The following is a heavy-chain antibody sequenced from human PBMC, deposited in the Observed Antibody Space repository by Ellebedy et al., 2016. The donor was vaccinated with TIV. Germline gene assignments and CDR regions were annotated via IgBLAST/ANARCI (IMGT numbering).Heavy chain of an antibody. CDR2: VFYTGNT. V-gene: IGHV4-59*12. CDR1: GVSITGFF. J-gene: IGHJ4*02. D-gene: IGHD1-14*01. Sequence: MPSETLSLTCTVSGVSITGFFCSWIRQAPGRGLEWLGYVFYTGNTYYNPSLRSRVAMSVDTSKNQFSLSLTSVTAADTAVYYCAKARDRSLDQWGQGTLVTVSS. CDR3: AKARDRSLDQ.